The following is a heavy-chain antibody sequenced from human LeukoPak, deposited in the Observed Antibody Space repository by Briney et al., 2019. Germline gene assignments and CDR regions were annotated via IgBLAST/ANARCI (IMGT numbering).Heavy chain of an antibody. CDR3: ATLDSYYDNSGRPLIPD. D-gene: IGHD3-22*01. CDR1: GYTLTDFS. J-gene: IGHJ4*02. V-gene: IGHV1-24*01. CDR2: FNREDDEP. Sequence: ASLKVSCNISGYTLTDFSMHWVRQAPGKGLEWMGGFNREDDEPIYAPHFRGRVTVTEDTSTDTAYMELSRLRSEDTAVYYCATLDSYYDNSGRPLIPDWGQGTLVTVSS.